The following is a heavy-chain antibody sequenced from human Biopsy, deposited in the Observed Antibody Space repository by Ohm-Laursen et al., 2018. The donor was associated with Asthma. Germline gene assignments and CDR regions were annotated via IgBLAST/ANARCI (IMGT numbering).Heavy chain of an antibody. CDR3: ARKAGSCISRTCYSLDF. Sequence: SSVKVSRKSLGGTFNTYVIGWVRQAPGQGLEWMGGINSVFGTTTYPQKFQDRVTITADDSTSTVYMGLSSLRSEDTAVYYCARKAGSCISRTCYSLDFWGQGTLVTVSS. V-gene: IGHV1-69*01. J-gene: IGHJ4*02. CDR1: GGTFNTYV. D-gene: IGHD2-2*01. CDR2: INSVFGTT.